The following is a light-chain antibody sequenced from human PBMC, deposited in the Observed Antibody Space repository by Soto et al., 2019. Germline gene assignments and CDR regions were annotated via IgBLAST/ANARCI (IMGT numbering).Light chain of an antibody. Sequence: DIQMTQSPSSLSASVGDRFTITCRASQNINRYLNWYQQKPGKAPKVLILVASSLESGVPSRFSGSGSGTDFTLTISSLQPEDFATYYCQQSYSSRLTFGGGTKVDIK. J-gene: IGKJ4*01. CDR1: QNINRY. CDR3: QQSYSSRLT. V-gene: IGKV1-39*01. CDR2: VAS.